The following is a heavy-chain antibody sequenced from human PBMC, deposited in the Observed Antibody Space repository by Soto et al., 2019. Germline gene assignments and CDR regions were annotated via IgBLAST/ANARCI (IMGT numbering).Heavy chain of an antibody. J-gene: IGHJ4*02. CDR1: GFTFSSYA. Sequence: GGSLRLSCAASGFTFSSYAMHWVRQAPGKGLEWVAVISYDGSNKYYADSVKGRFTISRDNSKNTLYLQMNSLRAEDTAVYYCARVFPPLGIAARSKGAADYWGQGTLVTVSS. CDR3: ARVFPPLGIAARSKGAADY. CDR2: ISYDGSNK. V-gene: IGHV3-30-3*01. D-gene: IGHD6-6*01.